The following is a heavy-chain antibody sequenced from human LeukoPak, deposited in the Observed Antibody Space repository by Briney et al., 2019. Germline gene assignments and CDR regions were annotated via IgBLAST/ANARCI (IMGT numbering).Heavy chain of an antibody. CDR2: INPNSGGT. CDR3: ARNGVGGARYYYYYYMDV. Sequence: ASVKVSCKASGYTFTGYYMHWVRQAPGQGLEWMGWINPNSGGTSYAQKFQGRVTMTRDMSTSTVYMELSSLRSEDTAVYYCARNGVGGARYYYYYYMDVWGRGTTVTIS. J-gene: IGHJ6*03. CDR1: GYTFTGYY. V-gene: IGHV1-2*02. D-gene: IGHD3-10*01.